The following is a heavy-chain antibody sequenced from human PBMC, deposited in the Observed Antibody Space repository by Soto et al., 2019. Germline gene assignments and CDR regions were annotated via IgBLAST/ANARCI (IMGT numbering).Heavy chain of an antibody. Sequence: SETLCLTCAVYGGSFSGYYWSWIRQPPGKGLEWIGEINHSGSTNYNPSLKSRVTISVDTSKNQFSLKLSSVTAADTAVYYCARRLAAAGPFDYWGQGTLVTVSS. J-gene: IGHJ4*02. V-gene: IGHV4-34*01. CDR3: ARRLAAAGPFDY. D-gene: IGHD6-13*01. CDR2: INHSGST. CDR1: GGSFSGYY.